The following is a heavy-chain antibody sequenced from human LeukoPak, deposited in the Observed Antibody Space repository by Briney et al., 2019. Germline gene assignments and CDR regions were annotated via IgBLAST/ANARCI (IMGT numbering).Heavy chain of an antibody. CDR3: ARLCIAVAADLDY. Sequence: PSETLSLTCAVYGGSFSGYYWSWLRQPPGKGLEWIGEINHSGSTNYNPSLKSRVTISVDTSKNQFSLKLSSVTAADTAVYYCARLCIAVAADLDYWGQGTLVTVSS. J-gene: IGHJ4*02. CDR1: GGSFSGYY. V-gene: IGHV4-34*01. CDR2: INHSGST. D-gene: IGHD6-19*01.